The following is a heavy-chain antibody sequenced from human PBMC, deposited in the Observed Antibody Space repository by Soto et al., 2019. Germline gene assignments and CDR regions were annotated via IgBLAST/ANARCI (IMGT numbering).Heavy chain of an antibody. J-gene: IGHJ5*02. CDR2: IYHSGST. V-gene: IGHV4-30-2*01. Sequence: SETLSLTCAVSGGSISSGGYSWSWIRQPPGKGLEWIGYIYHSGSTYYNPSLKSRVTISVDRSKNQFSLKLSSVTAADTAVYYCARGPLDSAYGGNPRRGFDPWGQGTLVTVSS. D-gene: IGHD4-17*01. CDR1: GGSISSGGYS. CDR3: ARGPLDSAYGGNPRRGFDP.